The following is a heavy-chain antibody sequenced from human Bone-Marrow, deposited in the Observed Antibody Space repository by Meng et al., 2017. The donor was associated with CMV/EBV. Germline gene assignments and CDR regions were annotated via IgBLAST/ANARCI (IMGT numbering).Heavy chain of an antibody. CDR2: IFPILSTA. D-gene: IGHD2-2*01. CDR1: GGTFNTYS. Sequence: SVKVSCKASGGTFNTYSISWVRQAPGQGLEWMGRIFPILSTADYAQKFQGRVTITADKSTATAYMELSSLGSEDTAVYYCASDIVVVPAAQKRGADHYWGQGTLVTVSS. CDR3: ASDIVVVPAAQKRGADHY. V-gene: IGHV1-69*08. J-gene: IGHJ4*02.